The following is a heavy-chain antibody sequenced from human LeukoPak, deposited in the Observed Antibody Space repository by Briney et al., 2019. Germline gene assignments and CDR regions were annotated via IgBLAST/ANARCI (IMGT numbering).Heavy chain of an antibody. CDR2: ISYDGSNK. D-gene: IGHD6-19*01. V-gene: IGHV3-30*18. CDR1: GFTFSSYG. CDR3: AKQVQGYSSGWYDY. J-gene: IGHJ4*02. Sequence: GGSLRLSCAASGFTFSSYGMHWVRQAPGKGLEWVAVISYDGSNKYYADSVKGRFTISRDNSKNTLYLQMNSLRAEDTAVYYYAKQVQGYSSGWYDYWGQGTLVTVSS.